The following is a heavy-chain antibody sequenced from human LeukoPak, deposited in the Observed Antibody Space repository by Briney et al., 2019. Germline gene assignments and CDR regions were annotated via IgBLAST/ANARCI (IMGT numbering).Heavy chain of an antibody. V-gene: IGHV1-2*02. CDR2: INANSGDT. Sequence: ASVKVSCKASDYTFSGYYMHWVRQAPGQGLEWMGWINANSGDTNYAQKFQGRVTMTRDTSISTAYMELSSLRSDDTAVYYCARGGFDYWGQGTLVTVSS. D-gene: IGHD3-10*01. CDR1: DYTFSGYY. CDR3: ARGGFDY. J-gene: IGHJ4*02.